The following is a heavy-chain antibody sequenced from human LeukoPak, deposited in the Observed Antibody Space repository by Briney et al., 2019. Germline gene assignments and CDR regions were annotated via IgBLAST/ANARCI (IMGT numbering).Heavy chain of an antibody. CDR3: APTAEAYTSWWKV. D-gene: IGHD3-16*01. CDR2: INPDSGFT. V-gene: IGHV1-2*02. J-gene: IGHJ4*02. CDR1: GYTFTDDY. Sequence: ASVTVSCKASGYTFTDDYMHWVRHAPGQGLEFMGWINPDSGFTNYAQKFKGRVTMTRDTSISTAYFEVRSLTSDDTAVYYCAPTAEAYTSWWKVWGQGTLVTVSS.